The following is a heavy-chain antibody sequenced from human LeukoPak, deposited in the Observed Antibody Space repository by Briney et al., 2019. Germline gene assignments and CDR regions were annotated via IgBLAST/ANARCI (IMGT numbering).Heavy chain of an antibody. CDR2: ISMSNFYI. CDR1: GFSFSSYS. Sequence: PGGSLRLSCVASGFSFSSYSMNWARQAPGKGLEWVSSISMSNFYIYYADSVKGRFTISRDNAKNSLYLQMNSLRAEDTAVYYCARDWARYDSSGYYLDYWGQGTLVTVSS. V-gene: IGHV3-21*01. J-gene: IGHJ4*02. CDR3: ARDWARYDSSGYYLDY. D-gene: IGHD3-22*01.